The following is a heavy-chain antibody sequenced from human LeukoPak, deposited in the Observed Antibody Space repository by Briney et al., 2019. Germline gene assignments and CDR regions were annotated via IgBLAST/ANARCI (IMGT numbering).Heavy chain of an antibody. Sequence: GGALSLSCAASGFTFSSYSMNWVRQAPGKGLEGVSSISSSSYIYYADSVKGRFTISRDNAKNSLYLQMNSLRAEDTAVYYCARDFGDHWGYYYYYMDVWGKGTTVTVSS. CDR2: ISSSSYI. D-gene: IGHD3-10*01. CDR3: ARDFGDHWGYYYYYMDV. J-gene: IGHJ6*03. V-gene: IGHV3-21*01. CDR1: GFTFSSYS.